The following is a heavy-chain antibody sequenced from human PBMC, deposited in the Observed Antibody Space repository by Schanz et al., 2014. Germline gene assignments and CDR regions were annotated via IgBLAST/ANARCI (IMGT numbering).Heavy chain of an antibody. J-gene: IGHJ6*03. Sequence: VQLQESGPGLLKPSGTLSLTCAVSGASISSNNWWTWVRQSPGKGLDWIGEIFHTGSTKYNPSLKSRVTVSVDKPKNQSSLKLNSVTAADTAVYYCARGAGGGSGTYYGAYYNYYYMDVWGKGTTVTVSS. V-gene: IGHV4-4*02. CDR3: ARGAGGGSGTYYGAYYNYYYMDV. D-gene: IGHD3-10*01. CDR2: IFHTGST. CDR1: GASISSNNW.